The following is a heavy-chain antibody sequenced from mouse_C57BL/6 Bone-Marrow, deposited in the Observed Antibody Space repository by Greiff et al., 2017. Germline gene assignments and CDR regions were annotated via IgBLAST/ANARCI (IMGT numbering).Heavy chain of an antibody. Sequence: EVMLVESGEGLVKPGGSLKLSCAASGFTFSSYAMSWVRQTPEKRLAWVAYISSGGDYIYYADTVKGRFTISRDNARNTLYLQMSSLKSEDTAMYDCTRVYYGSSLYFDYWGQGTTLTVSS. D-gene: IGHD1-1*01. CDR3: TRVYYGSSLYFDY. J-gene: IGHJ2*01. CDR2: ISSGGDYI. CDR1: GFTFSSYA. V-gene: IGHV5-9-1*02.